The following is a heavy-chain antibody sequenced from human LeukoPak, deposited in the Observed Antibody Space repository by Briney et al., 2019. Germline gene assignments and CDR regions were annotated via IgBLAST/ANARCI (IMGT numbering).Heavy chain of an antibody. D-gene: IGHD6-13*01. V-gene: IGHV3-74*01. J-gene: IGHJ5*02. Sequence: GGSLRLACAAAGFTFSRYWMEWGRHAPGKGLVWVSRINNDGRSTIYADSVKGRFTISRDNAKNTLYLQMNSLRAEDTAVYYCARPTKEGSSWYWWFDHWGQGTLVTVSS. CDR1: GFTFSRYW. CDR2: INNDGRST. CDR3: ARPTKEGSSWYWWFDH.